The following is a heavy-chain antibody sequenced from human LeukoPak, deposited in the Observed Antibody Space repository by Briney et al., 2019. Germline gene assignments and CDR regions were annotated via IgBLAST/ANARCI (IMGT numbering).Heavy chain of an antibody. J-gene: IGHJ4*02. CDR2: IWYDGTKM. CDR1: GFIFSSCG. CDR3: ARVLPYCSTTSCYIDY. D-gene: IGHD2-2*02. V-gene: IGHV3-33*01. Sequence: PGGSLRLSCAASGFIFSSCGMHWVRQAPGKGLEWLAVIWYDGTKMYYSDSVKGRFTISRDNSKNTLYLQMSSLRVEDTAVYFCARVLPYCSTTSCYIDYWGQGTLVTVSS.